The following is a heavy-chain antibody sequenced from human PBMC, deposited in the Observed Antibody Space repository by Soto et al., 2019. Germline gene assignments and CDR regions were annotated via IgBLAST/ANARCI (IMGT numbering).Heavy chain of an antibody. CDR3: ARDTAPYGSGSYLH. J-gene: IGHJ4*02. V-gene: IGHV1-69*13. Sequence: ASVKVSCKASGGTFSSYAISWVRQAPGQGLEWMGGIIPIFGTANYAQKFQGRVTITADESTSTAYMELSSLRSEDTAVYYCARDTAPYGSGSYLHWGQGTLVTVSS. CDR1: GGTFSSYA. D-gene: IGHD3-10*01. CDR2: IIPIFGTA.